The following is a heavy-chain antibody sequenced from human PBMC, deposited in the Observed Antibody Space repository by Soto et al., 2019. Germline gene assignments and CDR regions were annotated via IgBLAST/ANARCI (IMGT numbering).Heavy chain of an antibody. V-gene: IGHV3-30*03. CDR2: ISYDGSDR. CDR3: ARSTYCNGGSCYPQY. J-gene: IGHJ4*02. D-gene: IGHD2-15*01. Sequence: QVQVEEFGGGVVRPGRSLRLSCEGPGFTFSDYGFHWVRQAPGKGLEWVAMISYDGSDRYYRDSVQGLFTISRDDSKNTVFLQMNSLRTEDTAMYYCARSTYCNGGSCYPQYWGPGTLVTVSS. CDR1: GFTFSDYG.